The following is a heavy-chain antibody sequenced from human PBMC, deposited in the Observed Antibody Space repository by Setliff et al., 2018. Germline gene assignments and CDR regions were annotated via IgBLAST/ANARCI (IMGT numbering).Heavy chain of an antibody. J-gene: IGHJ4*02. V-gene: IGHV3-73*01. CDR2: IRSKAFSYAT. D-gene: IGHD2-15*01. CDR1: GFTFGGSA. CDR3: AKRGPYCSGGTCHYYFDY. Sequence: GGSLRLSCAVSGFTFGGSAVHWVRQASGKGLEWVGRIRSKAFSYATRYTESMKGRFTTSRDNSKNTVYLEMNSLRAEDTAVYYCAKRGPYCSGGTCHYYFDYWGQGTLVTVSS.